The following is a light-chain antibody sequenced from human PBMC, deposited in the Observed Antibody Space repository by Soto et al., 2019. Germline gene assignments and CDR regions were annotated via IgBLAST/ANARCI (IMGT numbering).Light chain of an antibody. CDR1: KLGDKY. CDR3: QAWDSNTGV. Sequence: SYELTQPPSVSVSPGQTASITCSGHKLGDKYASWFQQKPGQSPVLVIYQDNKRPSGIPERFSGSNSGNTATLTINGTQAMDEADYYCQAWDSNTGVFGTGTKVTVL. J-gene: IGLJ1*01. CDR2: QDN. V-gene: IGLV3-1*01.